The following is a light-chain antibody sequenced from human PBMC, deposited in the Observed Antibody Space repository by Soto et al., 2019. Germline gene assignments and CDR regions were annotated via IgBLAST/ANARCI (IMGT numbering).Light chain of an antibody. Sequence: QSALTQPASVSGSPGQSITISCTGTSSDVGGYNYVSWYQQHPGKGPKLIIYDVSNRPSGVSNRFSGSKSANTASLTISGLQAEDEADYYCSSYTTISTYVFGTGTQLTVL. CDR3: SSYTTISTYV. CDR1: SSDVGGYNY. V-gene: IGLV2-14*03. CDR2: DVS. J-gene: IGLJ1*01.